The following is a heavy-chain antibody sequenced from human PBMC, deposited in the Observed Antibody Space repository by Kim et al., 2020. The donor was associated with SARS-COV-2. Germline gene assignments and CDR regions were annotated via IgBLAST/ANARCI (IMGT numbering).Heavy chain of an antibody. D-gene: IGHD3-22*01. CDR3: ARDYYDSSGYWRAGHRIYGMDV. Sequence: GGSLRLSCAASGFTVSSNYMSWVRQAPGKGLEWVSVIYSGGSTYYADSVKGRFTISRDNSKNTLYLQMNSLRAEDTAVYYCARDYYDSSGYWRAGHRIYGMDVWGQGTTVTVSS. CDR1: GFTVSSNY. V-gene: IGHV3-66*01. CDR2: IYSGGST. J-gene: IGHJ6*02.